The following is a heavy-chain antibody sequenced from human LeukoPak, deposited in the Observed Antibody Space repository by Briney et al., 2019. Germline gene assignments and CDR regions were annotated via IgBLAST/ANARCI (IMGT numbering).Heavy chain of an antibody. CDR3: AKDTSYYDFWSGYVDY. D-gene: IGHD3-3*01. V-gene: IGHV3-30*02. CDR1: GFTFSGYG. CDR2: IWYDGSNK. J-gene: IGHJ4*02. Sequence: GGSLRLSCAASGFTFSGYGMHWVRQAPGKGLEWVAVIWYDGSNKYYADSVKGRFIISRDNSKNTLFLQINSLRAEDTAVYYCAKDTSYYDFWSGYVDYWGQGTLVTVSS.